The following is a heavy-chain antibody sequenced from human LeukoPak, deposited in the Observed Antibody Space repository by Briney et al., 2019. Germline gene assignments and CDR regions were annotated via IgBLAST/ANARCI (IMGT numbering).Heavy chain of an antibody. D-gene: IGHD3-10*02. V-gene: IGHV3-74*01. CDR3: ATTPKGYYYV. CDR1: GFTLSSYW. CDR2: ISPDGSST. J-gene: IGHJ1*01. Sequence: GGSLRLSCAASGFTLSSYWTHWGPPTPRKRLLWVSRISPDGSSTDYADSVKGRFTISRDNAKNTVYLQMNSLRAEDTAVYYCATTPKGYYYVGGQGTLVTVSA.